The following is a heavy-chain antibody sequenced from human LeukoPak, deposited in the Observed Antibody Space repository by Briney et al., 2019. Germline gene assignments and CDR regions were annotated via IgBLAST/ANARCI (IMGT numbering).Heavy chain of an antibody. CDR1: GYTFTGYY. D-gene: IGHD6-13*01. CDR2: ISAYNGNT. CDR3: ARSTNPYSSSWYGY. V-gene: IGHV1-18*04. J-gene: IGHJ4*02. Sequence: ASVKVSCKASGYTFTGYYMHWVRQAPGQGLEWMGWISAYNGNTNYAQKLQGRVTMTTDTSTSTAYMELRSLRSDDTAVYYCARSTNPYSSSWYGYWGQGTLVTVSS.